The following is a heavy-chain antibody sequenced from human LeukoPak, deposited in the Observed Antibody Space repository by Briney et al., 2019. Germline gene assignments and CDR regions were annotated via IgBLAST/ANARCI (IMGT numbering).Heavy chain of an antibody. CDR2: INPNSGGT. D-gene: IGHD2-2*01. CDR3: ASISSTHGGY. Sequence: ASVKVSCKASGYTFTSYGISWVRQAPGQGLEWMGWINPNSGGTNYAQKFQGRVTMTRDTSISTAYMELSRLRSDDTAVYYCASISSTHGGYWGQGTLVTVSS. V-gene: IGHV1-2*02. J-gene: IGHJ4*02. CDR1: GYTFTSYG.